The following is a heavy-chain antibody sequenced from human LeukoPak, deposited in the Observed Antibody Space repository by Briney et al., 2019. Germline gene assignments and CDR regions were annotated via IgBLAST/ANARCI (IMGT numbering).Heavy chain of an antibody. D-gene: IGHD1-26*01. V-gene: IGHV1-2*02. J-gene: IGHJ4*02. Sequence: ASVKVSCKASGYTFTGYYMHWVRQAPGQGLEWMGWINPNSGGTNYAQKFQGRVTMTRDTSISTAYMELSRLRSDDTAVYYCARGWDWPISGTIDFDYWGQGTLVTVSS. CDR2: INPNSGGT. CDR1: GYTFTGYY. CDR3: ARGWDWPISGTIDFDY.